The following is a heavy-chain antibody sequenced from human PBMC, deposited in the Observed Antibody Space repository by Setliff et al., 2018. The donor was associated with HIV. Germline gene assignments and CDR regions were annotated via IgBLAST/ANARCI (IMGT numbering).Heavy chain of an antibody. CDR1: GFTFSSYG. CDR3: AKTQTVITVYGPFDS. J-gene: IGHJ4*02. Sequence: GESLKISCAASGFTFSSYGVHWVRQAPGKGLEWVAFIRNDGSDKHYVDPVKGRFTVSRDNSNNTVYLQMNSLRAEDTAMYYCAKTQTVITVYGPFDSWGQGTPVTVSS. V-gene: IGHV3-30*02. CDR2: IRNDGSDK. D-gene: IGHD4-4*01.